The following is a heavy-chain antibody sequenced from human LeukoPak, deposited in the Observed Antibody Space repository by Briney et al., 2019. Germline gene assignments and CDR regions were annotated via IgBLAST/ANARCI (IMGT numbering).Heavy chain of an antibody. CDR1: GFTLSSYW. D-gene: IGHD6-6*01. CDR2: INSDGSST. V-gene: IGHV3-74*01. Sequence: GGSLRLSCAASGFTLSSYWMHWVRQAPGKGLVWVSRINSDGSSTSYADSVKGRFTISRDNAKNTLYLQMNSLRAEDTAVYYCARAEDSSSDGMDVWGKGTTVTVSS. CDR3: ARAEDSSSDGMDV. J-gene: IGHJ6*04.